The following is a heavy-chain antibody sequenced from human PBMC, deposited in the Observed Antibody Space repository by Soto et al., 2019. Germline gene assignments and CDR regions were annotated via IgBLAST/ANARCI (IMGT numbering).Heavy chain of an antibody. CDR1: GYTFTSYD. CDR3: ARQYYDFWSGYNYGMDV. Sequence: QVQLVQSGAEMKKPGASVKVSCKASGYTFTSYDINWVRQATGQGLEWMGWMNPNNGNTGYAQKFQGRVTMTRNTSISTAYMELSSLRSEDTAVYYCARQYYDFWSGYNYGMDVWGQGTTVTVSS. J-gene: IGHJ6*02. CDR2: MNPNNGNT. V-gene: IGHV1-8*01. D-gene: IGHD3-3*01.